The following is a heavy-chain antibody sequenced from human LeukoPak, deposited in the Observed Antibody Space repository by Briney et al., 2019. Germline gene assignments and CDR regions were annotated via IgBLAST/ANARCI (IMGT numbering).Heavy chain of an antibody. CDR1: GYSISSGYY. V-gene: IGHV4-38-2*02. CDR3: ARDPPFWSEGWFDP. Sequence: SETLSLTCAVSGYSISSGYYWGWIRQPPGQGLEWIGSIYHSGSTYYNPSLKSRVTISVDTSKNQFSLKLSSVTAADTAVYYCARDPPFWSEGWFDPWGQGTLVTVSS. D-gene: IGHD3-3*01. CDR2: IYHSGST. J-gene: IGHJ5*02.